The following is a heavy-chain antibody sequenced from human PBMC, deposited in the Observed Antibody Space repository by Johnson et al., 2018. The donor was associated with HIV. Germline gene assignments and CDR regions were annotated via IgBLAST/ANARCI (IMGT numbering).Heavy chain of an antibody. V-gene: IGHV3-9*01. CDR1: GFTFDDYA. CDR2: IRWNSGSI. D-gene: IGHD1-26*01. CDR3: ARSRWGSTLGALDI. Sequence: VQLVESGGGLIQPGRSLRLSCAASGFTFDDYAMHWVRHAPGKGLEWVSGIRWNSGSIGYADSVKGRFTISRDNAKNSLYLQMNSLRAGDTAVYYCARSRWGSTLGALDIWGQGTMVTVSS. J-gene: IGHJ3*02.